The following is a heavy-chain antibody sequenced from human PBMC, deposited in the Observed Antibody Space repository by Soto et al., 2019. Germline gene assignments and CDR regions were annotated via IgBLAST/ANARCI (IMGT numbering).Heavy chain of an antibody. CDR1: GFTFRSYS. CDR2: ISISSRTI. D-gene: IGHD6-13*01. CDR3: ARDNGIAGSFDP. J-gene: IGHJ5*02. Sequence: EMQLVESGGGLVQPGGSLRLSCAASGFTFRSYSMNWVRQAPGKGLEWVSYISISSRTIYYADSVKGRFTISRDDAKHSLYLQMNSLRDEDTSVYYCARDNGIAGSFDPWGQGTLVTVSS. V-gene: IGHV3-48*02.